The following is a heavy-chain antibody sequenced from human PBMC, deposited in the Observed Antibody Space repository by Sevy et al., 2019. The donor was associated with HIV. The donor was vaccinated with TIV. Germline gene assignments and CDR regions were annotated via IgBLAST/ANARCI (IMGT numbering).Heavy chain of an antibody. D-gene: IGHD4-17*01. CDR1: GGSISSGGYY. J-gene: IGHJ3*02. Sequence: SETLSLTCTVSGGSISSGGYYWSWIRQHPGKGLEWIGYIYYSGSTYYNPSLKSRVTISVDTSKNQFSLRLSSVTAADTAVYYCARDYGGGAFDIWGQGTMVTVSS. V-gene: IGHV4-31*03. CDR3: ARDYGGGAFDI. CDR2: IYYSGST.